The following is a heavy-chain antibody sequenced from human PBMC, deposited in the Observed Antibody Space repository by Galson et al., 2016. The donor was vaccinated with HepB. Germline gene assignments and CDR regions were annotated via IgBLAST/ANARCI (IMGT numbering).Heavy chain of an antibody. D-gene: IGHD2-15*01. Sequence: SVKVSCKASGYTFINNGIIWVRQAPGQGLEWMGWISVYNGNINYAQKFQGRVTMTTDTSTGTAYMELRSLRSDDTAVYYCARESGGNWFDPWGQGTLVTVSS. V-gene: IGHV1-18*04. CDR3: ARESGGNWFDP. CDR1: GYTFINNG. J-gene: IGHJ5*02. CDR2: ISVYNGNI.